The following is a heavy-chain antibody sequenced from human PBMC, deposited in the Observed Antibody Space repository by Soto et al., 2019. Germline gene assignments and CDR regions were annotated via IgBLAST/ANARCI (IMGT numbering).Heavy chain of an antibody. D-gene: IGHD1-26*01. J-gene: IGHJ3*02. Sequence: EVQLLESGGALVQPGGSLRLSCAASGFTFSSFAMSWVRQAPGKGLEWVSTIRSSGSSTYYADSVKGRFTISRENSKTTLFLQMNSLRVEDTALYYCAKTRDGYYDTFDIWGQGTMVTVSS. V-gene: IGHV3-23*01. CDR2: IRSSGSST. CDR3: AKTRDGYYDTFDI. CDR1: GFTFSSFA.